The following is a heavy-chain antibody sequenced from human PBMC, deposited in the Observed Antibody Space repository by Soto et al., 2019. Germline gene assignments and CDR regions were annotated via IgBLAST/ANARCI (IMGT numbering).Heavy chain of an antibody. Sequence: QVQLVQSGAEVKKPGASVKVSCKASGYTFTSYGISWVRQAPGQGLEWMGWISAYNGNTNYAQKLQGRVTMTTDTSTSTDYMELRSLCSDDTAVYYCARDNPPVALWFEELYASYYYGMDVWGQGTTVTVSS. CDR1: GYTFTSYG. CDR2: ISAYNGNT. D-gene: IGHD3-10*01. V-gene: IGHV1-18*01. CDR3: ARDNPPVALWFEELYASYYYGMDV. J-gene: IGHJ6*02.